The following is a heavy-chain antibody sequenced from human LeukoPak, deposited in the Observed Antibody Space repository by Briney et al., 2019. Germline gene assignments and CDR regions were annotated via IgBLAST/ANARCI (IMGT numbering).Heavy chain of an antibody. CDR1: GFTFSSYA. V-gene: IGHV3-30*03. CDR2: ISYDGSNK. J-gene: IGHJ5*02. CDR3: ETDLYYGDYVVDWFDP. D-gene: IGHD4-17*01. Sequence: GGSLRLSCAASGFTFSSYAMSWVRQAPGKGLEWVAVISYDGSNKYYADSVKGRFTISRDNSKNTLYLQMNSLRAEDTAVYYCETDLYYGDYVVDWFDPWGQGTLVTVSS.